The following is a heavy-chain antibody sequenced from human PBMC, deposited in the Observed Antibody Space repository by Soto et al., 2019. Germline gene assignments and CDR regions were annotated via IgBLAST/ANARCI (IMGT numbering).Heavy chain of an antibody. CDR2: ISSNSAYM. CDR3: SRDATRDSSAPGWFDP. J-gene: IGHJ5*02. Sequence: PSGSIGIACAASRFRVWISAMDWACKEKGKGLEGVSTISSNSAYMYDTDARRGRFTISRDNAKNSLHLQMNSLRAEDTAVYFCSRDATRDSSAPGWFDPRGPGTLVTVSS. V-gene: IGHV3-21*01. CDR1: RFRVWISA. D-gene: IGHD6-13*01.